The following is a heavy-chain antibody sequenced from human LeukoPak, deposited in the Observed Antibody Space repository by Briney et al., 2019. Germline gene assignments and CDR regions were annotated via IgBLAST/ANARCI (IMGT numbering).Heavy chain of an antibody. J-gene: IGHJ4*02. CDR3: ARARNNYDSSGFSALDY. V-gene: IGHV3-33*01. CDR1: GVAFYSHG. Sequence: GGSLRLSSAASGVAFYSHGMNWVRQAPGKGLEWVAVIWYDGSNKDYADSVKGRFTISRDNSKNTLYLQMNSLRAEDTAVYYCARARNNYDSSGFSALDYWGRGTVVSVSS. D-gene: IGHD3-22*01. CDR2: IWYDGSNK.